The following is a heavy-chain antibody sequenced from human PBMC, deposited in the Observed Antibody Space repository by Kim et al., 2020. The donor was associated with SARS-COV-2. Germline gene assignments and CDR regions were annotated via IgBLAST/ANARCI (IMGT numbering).Heavy chain of an antibody. V-gene: IGHV3-74*01. CDR2: ISNDGYTT. CDR3: ARSPSGPEGY. CDR1: GFTFSRSW. Sequence: GGSLRLSCAASGFTFSRSWMHWVRQAPGKGLVWLSHISNDGYTTAYADSVKGRFTVSRDNAKNTLYLQMNSLRAEDTAVYFCARSPSGPEGYWGQGTLVTVSS. J-gene: IGHJ4*02.